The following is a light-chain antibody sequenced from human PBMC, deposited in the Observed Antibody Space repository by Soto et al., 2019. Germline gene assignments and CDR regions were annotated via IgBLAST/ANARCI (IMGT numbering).Light chain of an antibody. V-gene: IGKV3-20*01. CDR2: GAS. CDR1: QSVSSSY. Sequence: EIVLTQSPGTLSLSPGERATLSCRASQSVSSSYLAWYQQKPGQAPRLLIYGASSRATGIPDRFSGSGSGTDFTLTIGRLDPEDFAVYYCQQYGSSASFGQGTKVDIK. J-gene: IGKJ1*01. CDR3: QQYGSSAS.